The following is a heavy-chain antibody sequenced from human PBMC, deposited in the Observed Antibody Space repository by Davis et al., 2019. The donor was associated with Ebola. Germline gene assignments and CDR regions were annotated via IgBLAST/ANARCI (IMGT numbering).Heavy chain of an antibody. J-gene: IGHJ5*02. D-gene: IGHD4-11*01. Sequence: GESLKISCAASGFTFSSYWMHWVRQAPGKGLVWVSRINSDGSSTSYADSVKGRFTISRDNAKNTLYLQMNSLRAEDTAVYYCARSKTYNWFDPWGQGTLVTVSS. CDR3: ARSKTYNWFDP. CDR2: INSDGSST. CDR1: GFTFSSYW. V-gene: IGHV3-74*01.